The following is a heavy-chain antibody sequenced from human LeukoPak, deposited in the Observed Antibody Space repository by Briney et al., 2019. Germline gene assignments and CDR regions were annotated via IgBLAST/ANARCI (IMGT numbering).Heavy chain of an antibody. CDR1: GFMFNSYW. CDR2: IKQDGSEK. V-gene: IGHV3-7*01. J-gene: IGHJ4*02. D-gene: IGHD4-17*01. CDR3: ARVCGDYGGGIDY. Sequence: GGSLRLSCAVSGFMFNSYWMSWVRQAPGKGLEWVAAIKQDGSEKYYVDSVKGRFTISRDNAKNSLYLQMNSLRAEDTAVYYCARVCGDYGGGIDYWGQGTLVTVSP.